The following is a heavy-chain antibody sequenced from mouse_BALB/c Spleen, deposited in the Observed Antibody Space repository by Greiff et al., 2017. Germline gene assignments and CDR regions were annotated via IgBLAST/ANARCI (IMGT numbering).Heavy chain of an antibody. J-gene: IGHJ3*01. CDR3: ANYDGSSPWFAY. CDR1: GFTFSSYA. V-gene: IGHV5-6-5*01. Sequence: VQLKESGGGLVKPGGSLKLSCAASGFTFSSYAMSWVRQTPEKRLEWVASISSGGSTYYPDSVKGRFTISRDNARNILYLQMSSLRSEDTAMYYCANYDGSSPWFAYWGQGTLVTVSA. CDR2: ISSGGST. D-gene: IGHD1-1*01.